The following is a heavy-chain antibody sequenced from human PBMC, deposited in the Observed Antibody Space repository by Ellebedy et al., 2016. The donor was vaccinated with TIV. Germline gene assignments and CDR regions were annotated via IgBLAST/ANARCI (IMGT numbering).Heavy chain of an antibody. CDR2: ISGSGGTT. Sequence: GESLKISCAASGFTFSTYVMSWVRQAPGKGLEWVAGISGSGGTTYYAESVKGRFTITRDNSKNTVYLQMNSLRVEDTAVYHCAKDRVGGIADASDIWGQGTMVTVSS. CDR3: AKDRVGGIADASDI. D-gene: IGHD3-10*01. CDR1: GFTFSTYV. V-gene: IGHV3-23*01. J-gene: IGHJ3*02.